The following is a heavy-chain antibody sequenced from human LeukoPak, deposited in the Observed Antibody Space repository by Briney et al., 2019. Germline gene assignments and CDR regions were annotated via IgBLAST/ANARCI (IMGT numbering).Heavy chain of an antibody. V-gene: IGHV1-69*05. D-gene: IGHD6-19*01. J-gene: IGHJ1*01. CDR3: AAARSGWTQH. CDR1: GYSFADYY. Sequence: ASVKVSCKASGYSFADYYMHWVRQAPGQGLEWMGCIIPIFGTANYAQKFQGRVTITTDESTSTAYMELSSLRSEDTAVYYCAAARSGWTQHWGQGTLVTVSS. CDR2: IIPIFGTA.